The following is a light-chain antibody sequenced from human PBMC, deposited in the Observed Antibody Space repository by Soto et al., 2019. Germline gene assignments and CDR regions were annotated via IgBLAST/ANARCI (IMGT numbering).Light chain of an antibody. J-gene: IGKJ1*01. CDR3: QQYNSYWT. Sequence: IEMTQSPATLSVSLGERATLSCRASQSISSWLAWYQQKPGKAPSLLIYAASTLESGLPSRFSGSGSGTEFTLTISRLQPDDFATYYCQQYNSYWTFGQGTKVDIK. V-gene: IGKV1-5*01. CDR1: QSISSW. CDR2: AAS.